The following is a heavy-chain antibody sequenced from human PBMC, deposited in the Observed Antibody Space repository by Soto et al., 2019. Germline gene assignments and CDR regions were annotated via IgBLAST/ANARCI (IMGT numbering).Heavy chain of an antibody. CDR3: VKEDLARFVY. V-gene: IGHV3-64D*08. Sequence: PGGSLRLSCSASGFTFSIYAMHWVRQAPGKGLEYVSEISASGDSTYYADSVKGRFTISRDNSKSTLYLQMNSLRTEDMAVYYCVKEDLARFVYWGQGALVTVSS. CDR1: GFTFSIYA. D-gene: IGHD1-26*01. J-gene: IGHJ4*02. CDR2: ISASGDST.